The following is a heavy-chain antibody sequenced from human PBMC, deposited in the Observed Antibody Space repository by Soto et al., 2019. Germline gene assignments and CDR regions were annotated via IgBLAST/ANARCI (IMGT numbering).Heavy chain of an antibody. Sequence: QVQLVESGGGVVQPGRSLRLSCAASGFTFSSYAMHLVRQAPGKGLEWVAVISYDGSNKYYAASVKGRFTISRDTSKTRRCLRRNSLTAKDTAVYYAARGGGWEVTTYPCFDPWDQRTLDTVSS. V-gene: IGHV3-30-3*01. CDR3: ARGGGWEVTTYPCFDP. D-gene: IGHD1-26*01. J-gene: IGHJ5*02. CDR2: ISYDGSNK. CDR1: GFTFSSYA.